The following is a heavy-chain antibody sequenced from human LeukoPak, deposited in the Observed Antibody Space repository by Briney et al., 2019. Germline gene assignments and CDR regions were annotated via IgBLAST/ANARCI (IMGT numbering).Heavy chain of an antibody. CDR3: ARDTNYVWGSYRYIFDY. D-gene: IGHD3-16*02. CDR1: GFTFSDYY. Sequence: GGSLRLSCVTSGFTFSDYYMSWIRQAPGKGLEWISYISSSGSIIYYADSVKGRFTISRDNSKNTLYLQMNSLRAEDTAVYYCARDTNYVWGSYRYIFDYWGQGTLVTVSS. CDR2: ISSSGSII. V-gene: IGHV3-11*04. J-gene: IGHJ4*02.